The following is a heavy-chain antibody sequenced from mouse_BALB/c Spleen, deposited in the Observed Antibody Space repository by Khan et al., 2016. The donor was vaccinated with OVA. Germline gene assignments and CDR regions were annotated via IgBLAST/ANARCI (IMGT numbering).Heavy chain of an antibody. CDR2: IWAGGST. Sequence: VQRVESGPGLVAPSQSLSITCTVSGFSLTSYGVHWVRQTPGKGLEWLGIIWAGGSTNYNSALMSRLSISKDNYKSQVFFKMNSLQTDDTAMCYCVRNYDNFVEYFDVWGAGTTVTVSS. V-gene: IGHV2-9*02. J-gene: IGHJ1*01. CDR1: GFSLTSYG. D-gene: IGHD2-1*01. CDR3: VRNYDNFVEYFDV.